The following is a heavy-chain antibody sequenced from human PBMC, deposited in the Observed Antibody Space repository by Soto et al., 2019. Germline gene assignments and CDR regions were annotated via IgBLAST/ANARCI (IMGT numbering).Heavy chain of an antibody. CDR1: GYMFPSYG. CDR2: ISTYNGNT. Sequence: ASVKVSCKTSGYMFPSYGISWVRQAPGQGLEWMGWISTYNGNTKYAQGPQGRVTMTTDTSTTTAYMELRSLRSDDTAVYYCTRSTTVGTPPSDHWGQGTLVTVSS. D-gene: IGHD1-1*01. V-gene: IGHV1-18*04. J-gene: IGHJ4*02. CDR3: TRSTTVGTPPSDH.